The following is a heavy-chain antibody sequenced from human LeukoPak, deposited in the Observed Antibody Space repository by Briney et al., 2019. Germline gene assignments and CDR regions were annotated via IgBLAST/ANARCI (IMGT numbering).Heavy chain of an antibody. V-gene: IGHV3-23*01. J-gene: IGHJ4*02. CDR1: GFIFTSYA. D-gene: IGHD3-22*01. CDR2: ISVSGDST. CDR3: AKLTSGYYRGASDY. Sequence: GGSLRLSCAATGFIFTSYALNWVRQAPGKGLEWVSVISVSGDSTNYADSVKGRFTISRDNSKNTVYLQMNSLRAEDTAVYYCAKLTSGYYRGASDYWGQGTLVTVSS.